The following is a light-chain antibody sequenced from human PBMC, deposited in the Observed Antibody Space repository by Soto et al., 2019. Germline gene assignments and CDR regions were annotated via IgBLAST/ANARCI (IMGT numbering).Light chain of an antibody. Sequence: QSALTQPASMSGSPGRPTTISCTGTGSVVGNYYVVSWYQQHPDKAPKLMIYEGNKRPSGVSNRFSGSKSGNTASLTISGLQAEDEADYYCSANAGGSTLVFGGGTKLTVL. CDR1: GSVVGNYYV. V-gene: IGLV2-23*01. J-gene: IGLJ2*01. CDR3: SANAGGSTLV. CDR2: EGN.